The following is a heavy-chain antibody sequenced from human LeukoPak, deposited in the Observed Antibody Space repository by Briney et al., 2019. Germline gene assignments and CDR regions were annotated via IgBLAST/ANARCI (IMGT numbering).Heavy chain of an antibody. V-gene: IGHV3-74*01. Sequence: GGSLRLSCAASGFTFSTYWMHWVRQAPGKGLVWVSRINPDASTTNYADSVRGRFTISRDNAKNSLYLQMNSLRAEDTAVYYCARDLRAAMVGGPLNYWGQGTLVTVSS. D-gene: IGHD5-18*01. CDR3: ARDLRAAMVGGPLNY. J-gene: IGHJ4*02. CDR1: GFTFSTYW. CDR2: INPDASTT.